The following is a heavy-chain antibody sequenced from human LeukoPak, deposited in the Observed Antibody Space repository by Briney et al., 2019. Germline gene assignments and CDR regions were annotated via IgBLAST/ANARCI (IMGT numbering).Heavy chain of an antibody. J-gene: IGHJ3*02. CDR3: ATPTAEDAFDI. V-gene: IGHV5-51*01. D-gene: IGHD4-17*01. Sequence: GEPLKISCKASGYSFTSYWIGWVRQMPGKGLEWMGIIYPGDSDTRYSPSFRGQVTISADKSISTAYLQWSSLKASDSAMYYCATPTAEDAFDIWGQGTMVTVSS. CDR2: IYPGDSDT. CDR1: GYSFTSYW.